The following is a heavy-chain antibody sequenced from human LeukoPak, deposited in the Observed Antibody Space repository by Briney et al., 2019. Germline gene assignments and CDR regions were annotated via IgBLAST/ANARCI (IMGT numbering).Heavy chain of an antibody. Sequence: GASVKVSCKASGGTFSSYAISWLRQAPGQGLEWMGGIIPIFGTANYAQKFQGRVTITADESTSTAYMELSSLRSEDTAVYYCASIVGADYYYYGMDVWGQGTTVTVSS. CDR2: IIPIFGTA. J-gene: IGHJ6*02. CDR1: GGTFSSYA. V-gene: IGHV1-69*01. D-gene: IGHD1-26*01. CDR3: ASIVGADYYYYGMDV.